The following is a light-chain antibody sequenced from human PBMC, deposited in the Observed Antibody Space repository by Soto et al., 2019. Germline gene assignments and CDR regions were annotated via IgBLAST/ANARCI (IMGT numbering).Light chain of an antibody. J-gene: IGKJ1*01. V-gene: IGKV3-20*01. Sequence: EVVMTQSPATLSVSPGERATLSCRASESVSSDLVWYQQKPGQAPRLLIYGASSRATGIPDRFSGSGSGTDFTLTISRLEPEDFAVYYCQQYGTSTWTCGQGTKGDIK. CDR2: GAS. CDR3: QQYGTSTWT. CDR1: ESVSSD.